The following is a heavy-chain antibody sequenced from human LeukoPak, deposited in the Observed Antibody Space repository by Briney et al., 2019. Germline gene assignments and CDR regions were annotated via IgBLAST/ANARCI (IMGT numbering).Heavy chain of an antibody. CDR3: AKDRGDCSSTSCYFYYFDY. D-gene: IGHD2-2*01. Sequence: GGSLRLSCAASGFTFSSYAMSWDRQAPGKGLEWVSAISGSGGSTYYADSVKGRFTISRDNSKNTLYLQMNSLRAEDTAVYYCAKDRGDCSSTSCYFYYFDYWGQGTLVTVSS. CDR1: GFTFSSYA. CDR2: ISGSGGST. J-gene: IGHJ4*02. V-gene: IGHV3-23*01.